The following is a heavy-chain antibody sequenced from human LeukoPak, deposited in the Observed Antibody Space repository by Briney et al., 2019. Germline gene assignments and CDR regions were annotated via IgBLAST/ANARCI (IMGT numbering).Heavy chain of an antibody. J-gene: IGHJ6*03. V-gene: IGHV4-38-2*02. CDR2: INHSGST. D-gene: IGHD3-22*01. CDR3: ARASDYDSSGYYYRLRFYYYMDV. CDR1: GYSISSGYY. Sequence: PSETLSLTCTVSGYSISSGYYWSWIRQPPGKGLEWIGEINHSGSTNYNPSLKSRVTISVDTSKNQFSLKLSSVTAADTAVYYCARASDYDSSGYYYRLRFYYYMDVWGKGTTVTVSS.